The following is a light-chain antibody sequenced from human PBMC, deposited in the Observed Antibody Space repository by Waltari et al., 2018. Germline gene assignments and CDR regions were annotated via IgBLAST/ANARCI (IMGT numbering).Light chain of an antibody. CDR3: QQLNSYPRT. CDR2: AAS. Sequence: IQLTQSPSSLSASVGDRVTITCRASQGISSYLAGYQQKPGKAPKLLIYAASTLQSGVPSRFSGSGSGTDFTLTISSLQPEYFATYYCQQLNSYPRTFGQGTKVEIK. V-gene: IGKV1-9*01. J-gene: IGKJ1*01. CDR1: QGISSY.